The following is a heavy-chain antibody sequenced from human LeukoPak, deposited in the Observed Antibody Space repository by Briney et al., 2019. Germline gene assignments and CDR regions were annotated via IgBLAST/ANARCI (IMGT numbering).Heavy chain of an antibody. J-gene: IGHJ4*02. Sequence: PGRSLRLSCAASGFTFSSYGMHWVRQAPGKGLEWVAVISYDGSNKYYADSVKGRFTISRDNSKNTLYLQMNSLRAEDTAVYYCAKDPPEGLGEFPHYWGQGTLVTVSS. D-gene: IGHD3-16*01. CDR3: AKDPPEGLGEFPHY. CDR2: ISYDGSNK. V-gene: IGHV3-30*18. CDR1: GFTFSSYG.